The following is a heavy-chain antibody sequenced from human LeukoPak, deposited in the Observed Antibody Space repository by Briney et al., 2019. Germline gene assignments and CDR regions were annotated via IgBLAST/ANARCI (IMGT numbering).Heavy chain of an antibody. CDR2: ISWNSGSI. Sequence: PGRSLRLSCAASGFTFDDYAMHWVRQAPGKGLEWVSGISWNSGSIGYADSVKGRFTISRDNAENSLYLQMNSLRAEDTALYYCAKDGSLYAEYYFDYWGQGTLVTVSS. CDR1: GFTFDDYA. J-gene: IGHJ4*02. V-gene: IGHV3-9*01. CDR3: AKDGSLYAEYYFDY. D-gene: IGHD5/OR15-5a*01.